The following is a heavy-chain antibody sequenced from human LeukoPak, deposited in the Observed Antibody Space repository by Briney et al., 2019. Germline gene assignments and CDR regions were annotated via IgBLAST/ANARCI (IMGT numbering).Heavy chain of an antibody. CDR2: IFDSRTT. J-gene: IGHJ4*02. CDR1: GGFISSHY. V-gene: IGHV4-59*11. CDR3: AKDLDGSGMYGGTDS. Sequence: PSETLSLTCTVSGGFISSHYWSWVRQAPGKGLEWIGYIFDSRTTNYNPSLKSRVTMSVDTSKNQFSLKLSSVTAADTAVYYCAKDLDGSGMYGGTDSWGQGTPVTVSS. D-gene: IGHD6-19*01.